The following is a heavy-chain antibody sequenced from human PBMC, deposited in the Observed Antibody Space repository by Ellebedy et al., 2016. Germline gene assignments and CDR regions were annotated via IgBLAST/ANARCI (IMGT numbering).Heavy chain of an antibody. CDR2: MSSNGNS. D-gene: IGHD6-19*01. J-gene: IGHJ4*02. V-gene: IGHV4-61*02. CDR1: GDSINAGTYY. Sequence: SETLSLXXIVSGDSINAGTYYWSWIRQPAGKGLEWIGRMSSNGNSIYNPSLKSRVTISVDTSKNQFSLKLRSVTVADTAVYYCTRGARSGYSSGWYDDYWGQGNLVTVSS. CDR3: TRGARSGYSSGWYDDY.